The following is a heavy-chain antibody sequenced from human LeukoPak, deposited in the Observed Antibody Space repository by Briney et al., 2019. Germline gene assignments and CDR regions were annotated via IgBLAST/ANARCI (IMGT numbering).Heavy chain of an antibody. CDR1: GGTFSSYA. V-gene: IGHV1-69*04. CDR2: IIPILGIA. J-gene: IGHJ4*02. D-gene: IGHD5-18*01. Sequence: GASVKVSCKASGGTFSSYAISWVRQAPGQGLEWMGRIIPILGIANYAQKFQGRVTITADKSTSTAYMELSSLRSEDTAVYYCARDSDTAMGIFDYWGQGTLVTVSS. CDR3: ARDSDTAMGIFDY.